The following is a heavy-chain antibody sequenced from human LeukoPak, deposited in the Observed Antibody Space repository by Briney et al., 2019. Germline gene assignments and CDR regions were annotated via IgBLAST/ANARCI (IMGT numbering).Heavy chain of an antibody. Sequence: RSGGSLRLSCAASGFSFGGYAMTWVRQAPGKGVEWVSSITYNGAATYYLDSVKARFTISRDNSRSTLYLQMDSLTAEDTALYYCAKDGLYFDGSTHIYYFDSWGQGTLVAVSS. CDR1: GFSFGGYA. CDR2: ITYNGAAT. J-gene: IGHJ4*02. V-gene: IGHV3-23*01. CDR3: AKDGLYFDGSTHIYYFDS. D-gene: IGHD3-9*01.